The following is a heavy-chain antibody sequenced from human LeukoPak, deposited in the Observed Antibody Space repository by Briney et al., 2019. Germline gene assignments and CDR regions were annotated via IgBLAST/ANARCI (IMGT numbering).Heavy chain of an antibody. J-gene: IGHJ4*02. CDR2: ISAYNGNT. Sequence: ASVKVSCKASGYTFTGYYMHWVRQAPGQGLEWMGWISAYNGNTNYAQKLQGRVTMTTDTSTSTAYMELRSLRSDDTAVYYCCRTTGLLWFSGVWGQGTLVTVSS. CDR3: CRTTGLLWFSGV. D-gene: IGHD3-10*01. CDR1: GYTFTGYY. V-gene: IGHV1-18*04.